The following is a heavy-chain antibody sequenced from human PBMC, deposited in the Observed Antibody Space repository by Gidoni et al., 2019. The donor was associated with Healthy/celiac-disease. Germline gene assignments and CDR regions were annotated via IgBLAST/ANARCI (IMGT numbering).Heavy chain of an antibody. J-gene: IGHJ4*02. Sequence: EVQLLESGGGLVQPGGSLRLSCAASGFTFSSYAMSWVRQAPGKGLEWVSAISGSGGSTYYEDSVKGRFTISRDNSKNTLYLQMNSLRAEDTAVYYCAKLGGGYSSGGGRDYWGQGTLVTVSS. CDR2: ISGSGGST. CDR3: AKLGGGYSSGGGRDY. V-gene: IGHV3-23*01. CDR1: GFTFSSYA. D-gene: IGHD6-19*01.